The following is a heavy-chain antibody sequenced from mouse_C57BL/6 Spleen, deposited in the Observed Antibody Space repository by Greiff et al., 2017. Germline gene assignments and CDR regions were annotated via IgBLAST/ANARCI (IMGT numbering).Heavy chain of an antibody. CDR1: GYTFTSYW. J-gene: IGHJ3*01. CDR2: IDPKSGGT. V-gene: IGHV1-72*01. D-gene: IGHD1-1*01. Sequence: QVQLQQPGAELVKPGASVKLSCKASGYTFTSYWMHWVKQRPGRGLEWIGRIDPKSGGTKYNEKFKSKATLTVDKPSSTAYMQLSSLTSEDSAVXYCARPDYGSEGFAYWGQGTLVTVSA. CDR3: ARPDYGSEGFAY.